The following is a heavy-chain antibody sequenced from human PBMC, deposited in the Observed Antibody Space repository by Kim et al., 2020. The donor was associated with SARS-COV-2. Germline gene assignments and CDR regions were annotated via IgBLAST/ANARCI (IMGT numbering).Heavy chain of an antibody. J-gene: IGHJ4*02. CDR3: ARDRAADYGDDHY. D-gene: IGHD4-17*01. V-gene: IGHV3-21*01. Sequence: ADSVKGRFTISRDNAKNSLYLQMNSRRAEDTAVYYCARDRAADYGDDHYWGQGTLVTVSS.